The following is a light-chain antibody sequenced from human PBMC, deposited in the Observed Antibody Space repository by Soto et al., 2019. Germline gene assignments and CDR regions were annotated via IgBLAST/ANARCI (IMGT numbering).Light chain of an antibody. J-gene: IGKJ1*01. CDR2: WAS. V-gene: IGKV4-1*01. CDR3: QQYYSTPPWT. CDR1: QSVLYSSNNQNY. Sequence: DIVMTQSPDSLAVSLGERATINCKSSQSVLYSSNNQNYLAWYQQKPGQPPKLLIYWASTRESGFPDRFSGSGSGTDFTLTISSLQAADVAVYYCQQYYSTPPWTFGQGTRVEIK.